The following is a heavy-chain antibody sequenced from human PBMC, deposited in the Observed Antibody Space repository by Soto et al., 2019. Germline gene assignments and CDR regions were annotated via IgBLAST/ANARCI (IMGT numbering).Heavy chain of an antibody. Sequence: PSQTLSVTCAISGDSVSSNSAAWNWIRQSPSRGLEWLGRTYYRSKWYNDYAVSVKSRITINPDTSKNQFSLQLNSVTPEDTAVYYCARDPSPKPSYYYDSSGYQLGPYYFDYWGQGTLVTVSS. CDR3: ARDPSPKPSYYYDSSGYQLGPYYFDY. J-gene: IGHJ4*02. V-gene: IGHV6-1*01. CDR1: GDSVSSNSAA. CDR2: TYYRSKWYN. D-gene: IGHD3-22*01.